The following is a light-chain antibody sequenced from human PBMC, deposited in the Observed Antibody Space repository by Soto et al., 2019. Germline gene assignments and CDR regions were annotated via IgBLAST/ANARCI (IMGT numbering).Light chain of an antibody. Sequence: EIALTQSPATLSLSPGERATLSCRASQSVSSYLAWYQQKPGQAPRLLIYDASNRATGIPARFSGSGSGTDFTLTISSLEPEDFAVYYCQQRSNWPQWTFGQGTKVDIK. J-gene: IGKJ1*01. CDR2: DAS. V-gene: IGKV3-11*01. CDR3: QQRSNWPQWT. CDR1: QSVSSY.